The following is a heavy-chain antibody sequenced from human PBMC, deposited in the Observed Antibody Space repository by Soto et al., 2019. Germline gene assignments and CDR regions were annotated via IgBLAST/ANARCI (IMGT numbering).Heavy chain of an antibody. V-gene: IGHV3-30*18. D-gene: IGHD2-2*01. CDR2: ISYDGSNK. CDR1: GFTFSSYG. CDR3: AKDPTLGYCISTSCYAVDY. J-gene: IGHJ4*02. Sequence: QVQLVESGGGVVQPGRSLRLSCAASGFTFSSYGMHWVRQAPGKGLEWVAVISYDGSNKYYADSVKGRFTISRDNSKNTLYLQMNSLRAEDTAVYYCAKDPTLGYCISTSCYAVDYWGQGTLVTVS.